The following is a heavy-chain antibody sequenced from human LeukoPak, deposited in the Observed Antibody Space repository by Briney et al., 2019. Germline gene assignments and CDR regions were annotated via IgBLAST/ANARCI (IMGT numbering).Heavy chain of an antibody. J-gene: IGHJ4*02. CDR1: GFTFSSYA. CDR3: ASPRSSFFDY. D-gene: IGHD1-26*01. V-gene: IGHV3-23*01. Sequence: TGGSLRLSCAASGFTFSSYALIWVRQAPGKGLEWVAGITGSGGSTQHADSVKGRFTISRDNSKNTLYLQTSSLRAEDTAVYFCASPRSSFFDYWGQGTLVTVSS. CDR2: ITGSGGST.